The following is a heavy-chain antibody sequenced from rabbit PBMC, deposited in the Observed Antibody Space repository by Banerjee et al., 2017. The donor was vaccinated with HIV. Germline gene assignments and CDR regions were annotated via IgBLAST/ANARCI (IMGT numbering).Heavy chain of an antibody. J-gene: IGHJ4*01. V-gene: IGHV1S45*01. CDR3: ARDLAGVLGWNFNL. CDR2: INTSSGNT. D-gene: IGHD4-1*01. Sequence: QEQLEESGGDLVKPEGFLTLTCKSSGFSFSSRYWICWVRQAPGKGLEWIACINTSSGNTVYASWAKGRFTIYKPSSPTVTLQMTSLTAADTATYFCARDLAGVLGWNFNLWGQGPLVTVS. CDR1: GFSFSSRYW.